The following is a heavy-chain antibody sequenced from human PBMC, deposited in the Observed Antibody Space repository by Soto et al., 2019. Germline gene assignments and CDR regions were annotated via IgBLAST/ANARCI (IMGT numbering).Heavy chain of an antibody. CDR3: ARDRRYCSSTSCHTPPPWIDF. V-gene: IGHV1-18*01. CDR2: ISAYSGNT. J-gene: IGHJ5*01. D-gene: IGHD2-2*01. Sequence: ASVKVSCKASGYTFTSYGISWVRQAPGQGLEWMGWISAYSGNTNYAQKLQGRVTMTTDTSTSTAYMELRSLRSDDTAVYYCARDRRYCSSTSCHTPPPWIDFSGQGILVTVSS. CDR1: GYTFTSYG.